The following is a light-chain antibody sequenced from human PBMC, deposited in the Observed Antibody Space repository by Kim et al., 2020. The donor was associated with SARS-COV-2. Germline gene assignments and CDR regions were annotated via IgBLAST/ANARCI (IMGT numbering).Light chain of an antibody. J-gene: IGLJ3*02. CDR2: YDS. CDR1: NIGGKS. Sequence: APGNAGRITRWVNNIGGKSVYVDQAQPGPAPVWVIYYDSGRPSVIPERLSGSNSGNTATRTLSSVEAGDEADYYCQVWDSSSDHWVFGGGTQLTVL. CDR3: QVWDSSSDHWV. V-gene: IGLV3-21*04.